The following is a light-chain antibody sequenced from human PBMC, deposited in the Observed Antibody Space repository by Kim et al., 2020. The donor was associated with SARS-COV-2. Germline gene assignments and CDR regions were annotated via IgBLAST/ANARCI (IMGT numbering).Light chain of an antibody. J-gene: IGKJ4*01. Sequence: AAIGDRVTSTCRASQGITNHLAWFQQRPGRAPKSLIYAASNLQSGVPSRFSGSGSGTAFTLTIASLQPEDFATYYCQQYNSYPLTFGGGTKVDIK. CDR3: QQYNSYPLT. CDR1: QGITNH. CDR2: AAS. V-gene: IGKV1-16*01.